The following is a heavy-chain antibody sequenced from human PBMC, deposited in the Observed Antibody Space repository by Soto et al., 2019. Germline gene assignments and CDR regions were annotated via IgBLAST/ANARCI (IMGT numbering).Heavy chain of an antibody. V-gene: IGHV4-30-2*01. D-gene: IGHD1-1*01. CDR1: GGYISSGGYS. CDR2: IYHTGSA. J-gene: IGHJ4*02. Sequence: PSETLSLTRAVSGGYISSGGYSWSWVLQPPGKGLEYIGYIYHTGSAYYTPSLLSRVTLSVDRSRNQFSLTLTSVTAAATAVYYCVRGVGTTWAHCFDHWGQGTLVTVSS. CDR3: VRGVGTTWAHCFDH.